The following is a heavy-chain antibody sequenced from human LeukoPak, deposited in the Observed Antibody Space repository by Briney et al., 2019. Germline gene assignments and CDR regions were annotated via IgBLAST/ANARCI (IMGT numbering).Heavy chain of an antibody. D-gene: IGHD1-26*01. Sequence: SSEALSLTCTVSGGSISSSSYYWGWIRQPPGKGLEWIGSIYYSGSTYYNPSLKSRVTISVDTSKNQFSLKLSSVTAADTAVYYCARGVVGATTIRFDPWGQGTLVTVSS. CDR3: ARGVVGATTIRFDP. J-gene: IGHJ5*02. CDR1: GGSISSSSYY. V-gene: IGHV4-39*07. CDR2: IYYSGST.